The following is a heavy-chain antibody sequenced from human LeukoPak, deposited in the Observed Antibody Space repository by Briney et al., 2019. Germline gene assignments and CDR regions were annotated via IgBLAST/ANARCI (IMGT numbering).Heavy chain of an antibody. CDR1: GYTFTGYY. CDR3: ARDGSYGLLSDGKLRYYYYYMDV. V-gene: IGHV1-2*02. CDR2: INPNSGGT. J-gene: IGHJ6*03. Sequence: ASVKVSCKASGYTFTGYYMHWVRQAPGQGLEWMGWINPNSGGTNYAQKFQGRVTMTRDTSISTAYMELSRLRSDDTAVYYCARDGSYGLLSDGKLRYYYYYMDVWGKGTTVTVSS. D-gene: IGHD2-15*01.